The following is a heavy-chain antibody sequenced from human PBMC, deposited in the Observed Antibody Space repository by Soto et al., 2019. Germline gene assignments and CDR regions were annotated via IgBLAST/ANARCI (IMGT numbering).Heavy chain of an antibody. V-gene: IGHV3-9*01. CDR1: GFTFDDYA. D-gene: IGHD1-1*01. J-gene: IGHJ4*02. Sequence: EVQLVESGGGLVQPGRSLRLSCAASGFTFDDYAMHWVRQAPGKGLEWVSGISWNSGSIGYADSVKGRFTISRDNAKNSLYLQMNSLRAEDTALYYCAKVISDDHFDYWGQGTLVTVSS. CDR2: ISWNSGSI. CDR3: AKVISDDHFDY.